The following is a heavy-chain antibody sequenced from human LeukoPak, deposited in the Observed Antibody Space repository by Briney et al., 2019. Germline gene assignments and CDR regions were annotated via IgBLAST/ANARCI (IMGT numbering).Heavy chain of an antibody. V-gene: IGHV3-9*01. J-gene: IGHJ6*02. CDR2: ISWNSGSI. CDR1: GFTFDDYA. D-gene: IGHD6-6*01. CDR3: AKDSSSSIYYYYGMDV. Sequence: GRSLRLSCAASGFTFDDYAMHWVRQAPGKGLEWVSGISWNSGSIGYADSVEGRFTISRDDAKNSLYLQMNSLRAEDTALYYCAKDSSSSIYYYYGMDVWGQGTTVTVSS.